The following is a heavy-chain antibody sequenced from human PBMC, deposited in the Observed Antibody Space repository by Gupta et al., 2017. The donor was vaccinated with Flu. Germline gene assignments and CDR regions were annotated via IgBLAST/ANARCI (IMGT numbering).Heavy chain of an antibody. CDR1: GFTSTSYW. J-gene: IGHJ6*02. V-gene: IGHV3-7*04. CDR3: AGDHDXFILTETNPWNYYYGMDV. CDR2: SKEDGSKK. Sequence: EVELVESGGGLVQPGGSLRLSCAISGFTSTSYWMTWVRQAPGKGLEWVANSKEDGSKKYYLDSVKGRCTISRENAGGSVDRHMKNLRAEDTAVXYXAGDHDXFILTETNPWNYYYGMDVWGQGTTVIVSS. D-gene: IGHD3-9*01.